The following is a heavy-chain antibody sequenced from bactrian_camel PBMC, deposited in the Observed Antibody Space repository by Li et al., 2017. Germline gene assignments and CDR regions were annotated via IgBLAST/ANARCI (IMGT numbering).Heavy chain of an antibody. Sequence: HVQLVESGGGSVHAGGSLRLSCEGSGRTYVKWCMGWFREVPGKEREAIATIDSSGITAYADSLEGRFTISKDNVKNTLYLQMDSLKPEDSAMYYCAAGAGRGYTPKCATGSSDYDSWGQGTQVTVS. CDR2: IDSSGIT. CDR3: AAGAGRGYTPKCATGSSDYDS. CDR1: GRTYVKWC. V-gene: IGHV3S55*01. D-gene: IGHD1*01. J-gene: IGHJ4*01.